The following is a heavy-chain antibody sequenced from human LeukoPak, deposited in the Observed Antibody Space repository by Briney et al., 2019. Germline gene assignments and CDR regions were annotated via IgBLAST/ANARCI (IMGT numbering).Heavy chain of an antibody. D-gene: IGHD1-26*01. CDR3: ASGGRYGQVDAFDI. CDR2: ISYDGSNK. J-gene: IGHJ3*02. V-gene: IGHV3-30*03. Sequence: RGSLRLSCAASGSTFSRHSMNWVRQAPGKGLEWVAVISYDGSNKYYADSVKGRFTISRDNSKNTLYLQMNSMRAEDTAVYYCASGGRYGQVDAFDIWGQGTMVTVSS. CDR1: GSTFSRHS.